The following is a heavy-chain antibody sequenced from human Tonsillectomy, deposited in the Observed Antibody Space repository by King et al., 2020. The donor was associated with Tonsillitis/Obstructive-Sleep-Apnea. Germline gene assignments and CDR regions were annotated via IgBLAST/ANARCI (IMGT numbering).Heavy chain of an antibody. CDR2: IYPGDSDT. J-gene: IGHJ6*03. D-gene: IGHD3-10*01. CDR1: GYNFTSYW. V-gene: IGHV5-51*01. CDR3: ARLYMVAGFMDV. Sequence: EQLVQSGAEVKKPGESLKISCKDSGYNFTSYWIGWGRQMPGKGLEWVGIIYPGDSDTRYSPSFQGQVTISADKSTSTAYLQGNSLRASDTAMYYCARLYMVAGFMDVWGKGTTVTVSS.